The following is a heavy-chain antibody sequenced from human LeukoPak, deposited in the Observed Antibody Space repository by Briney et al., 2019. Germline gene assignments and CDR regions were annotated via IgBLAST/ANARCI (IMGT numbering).Heavy chain of an antibody. CDR1: GFTFSSYA. CDR3: ARDRGSSSSGPEDY. Sequence: PGGSLRLSCAASGFTFSSYAMHWVRQAPGKGLEYVSAISSNGGSTYYANSVKGRFTISRDNSKNTLYLQMGSLRAEDMAVYYCARDRGSSSSGPEDYWGQGTLVTVSS. V-gene: IGHV3-64*01. CDR2: ISSNGGST. J-gene: IGHJ4*02. D-gene: IGHD6-6*01.